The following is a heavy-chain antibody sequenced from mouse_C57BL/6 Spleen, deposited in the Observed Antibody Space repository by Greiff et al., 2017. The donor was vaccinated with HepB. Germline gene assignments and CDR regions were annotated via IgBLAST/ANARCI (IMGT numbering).Heavy chain of an antibody. Sequence: VKLQQSGPELVKPGASVKISCKASGYAFSSSWMNWVKQRPGKGLEWIGRIYPGDGDTNYNGKFKGKATLTADKSSSTAYMQLSSLTSEDSAVYFCARLGSPAYWGQGTLVTVSA. CDR1: GYAFSSSW. V-gene: IGHV1-82*01. CDR3: ARLGSPAY. J-gene: IGHJ3*01. CDR2: IYPGDGDT. D-gene: IGHD4-1*01.